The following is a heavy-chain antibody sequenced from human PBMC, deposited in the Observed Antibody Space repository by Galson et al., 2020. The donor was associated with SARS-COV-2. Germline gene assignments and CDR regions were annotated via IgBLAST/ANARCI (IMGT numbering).Heavy chain of an antibody. Sequence: GGSLRLSCAASGFTFSSYGMHWVRQAPGKGLEWVAVISYDGSNKYYADSVKGRLTISRDNSKNTLYLQMNSLRAEDTAVYYCAKEEQWLAYFDYWGQGTLVTVSS. CDR1: GFTFSSYG. V-gene: IGHV3-30*18. CDR2: ISYDGSNK. D-gene: IGHD6-19*01. CDR3: AKEEQWLAYFDY. J-gene: IGHJ4*02.